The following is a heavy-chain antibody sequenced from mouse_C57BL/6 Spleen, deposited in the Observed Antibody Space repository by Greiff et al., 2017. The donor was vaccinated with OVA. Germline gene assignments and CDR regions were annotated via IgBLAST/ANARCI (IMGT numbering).Heavy chain of an antibody. V-gene: IGHV5-6*01. Sequence: EVKLVESGGDLVKPGGSLKLSCAASGFTFSSYGMSWVRQTPDKRLEWVATISSGGSYTYYPDSVKGRFTISRDNAKNTLYLQMSSLKSEDTAMYYWARQGGLLDYWGPGTTLTVSS. J-gene: IGHJ2*01. D-gene: IGHD2-2*01. CDR3: ARQGGLLDY. CDR2: ISSGGSYT. CDR1: GFTFSSYG.